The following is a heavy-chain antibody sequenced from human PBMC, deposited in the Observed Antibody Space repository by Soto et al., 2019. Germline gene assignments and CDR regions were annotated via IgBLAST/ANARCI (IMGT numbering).Heavy chain of an antibody. J-gene: IGHJ4*02. V-gene: IGHV3-23*01. CDR2: IGGSGGDR. CDR3: ARRTWRGRADY. CDR1: GFNFSSYA. D-gene: IGHD3-3*01. Sequence: GGSLRLSSAASGFNFSSYAMSWVRQAPGKGLEWVSGIGGSGGDRYYADSVMGRFTVSRDNAANTLYLQLNSLRVEDTAIYYCARRTWRGRADYWGQGILVTVSS.